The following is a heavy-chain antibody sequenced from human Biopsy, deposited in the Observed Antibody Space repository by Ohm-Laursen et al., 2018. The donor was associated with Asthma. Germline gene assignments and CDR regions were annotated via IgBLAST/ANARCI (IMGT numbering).Heavy chain of an antibody. CDR3: ARHDHRWDTYADF. CDR1: GASITSSAYY. Sequence: SQTLSLTWTVSGASITSSAYYWGWIRQPPGKGLEWIGSMYYGKTTYYSPSLKSRATISVDTSKNQFSLILSSVTAADTAVYYCARHDHRWDTYADFWGQGTLVTVSS. V-gene: IGHV4-39*01. J-gene: IGHJ4*02. D-gene: IGHD2-2*01. CDR2: MYYGKTT.